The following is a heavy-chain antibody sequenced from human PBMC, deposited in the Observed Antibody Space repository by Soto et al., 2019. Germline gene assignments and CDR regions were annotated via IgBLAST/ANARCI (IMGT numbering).Heavy chain of an antibody. CDR1: GFKFSDAW. J-gene: IGHJ4*02. Sequence: GGSLRLSCAASGFKFSDAWMSWVRQAPGKGLEWVGRIKSKTDRETVDYAAPVKGRFSISRDDSKNTLYLEMRGLATEGTAVYYCTTVDYYDPIGYSSLDYWGQGNLVTVSS. D-gene: IGHD3-22*01. CDR3: TTVDYYDPIGYSSLDY. CDR2: IKSKTDRETV. V-gene: IGHV3-15*01.